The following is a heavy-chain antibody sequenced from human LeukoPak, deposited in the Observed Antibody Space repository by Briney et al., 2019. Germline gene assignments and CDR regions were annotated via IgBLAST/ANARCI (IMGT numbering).Heavy chain of an antibody. J-gene: IGHJ4*02. CDR1: GYIFAGYY. Sequence: ASVKVSCKASGYIFAGYYIHWIRQAPGLGLEWMGRIDPNTGDTNYARKFQARVTMTGDTSTSTAFMELSRLRSDDTAVYYCARSFWSGYFDLDFWGQGTLVTVSS. V-gene: IGHV1-2*06. CDR2: IDPNTGDT. CDR3: ARSFWSGYFDLDF. D-gene: IGHD3-3*01.